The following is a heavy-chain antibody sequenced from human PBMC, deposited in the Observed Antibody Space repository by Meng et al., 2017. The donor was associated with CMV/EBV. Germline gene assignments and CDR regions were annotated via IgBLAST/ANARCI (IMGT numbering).Heavy chain of an antibody. CDR3: AKLVLLWFGESLQRGADHDY. V-gene: IGHV3-23*01. J-gene: IGHJ4*02. CDR2: ISGSGGST. Sequence: GGSLRLSCAASGFTFSSYAMSWFRKAPGKGLEWVSAISGSGGSTYYADSVKGRFTISRDNSKNTLYLQMNSLRAEDTAVYYCAKLVLLWFGESLQRGADHDYWGQGTLVTVSS. D-gene: IGHD3-10*01. CDR1: GFTFSSYA.